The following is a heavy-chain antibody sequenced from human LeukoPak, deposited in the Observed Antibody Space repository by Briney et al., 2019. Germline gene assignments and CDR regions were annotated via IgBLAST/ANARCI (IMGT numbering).Heavy chain of an antibody. D-gene: IGHD2-21*02. V-gene: IGHV5-51*01. CDR3: AVTALDNWFDH. CDR1: GYNFTKFW. Sequence: GESLKISCKGSGYNFTKFWLGWVRQMPGKGLEWMGIIFPGDSDTRYSPSFEGQVTISADKSLSTAYLQWTSLKVSDTAMYYCAVTALDNWFDHWGQGTLVAVSS. J-gene: IGHJ5*02. CDR2: IFPGDSDT.